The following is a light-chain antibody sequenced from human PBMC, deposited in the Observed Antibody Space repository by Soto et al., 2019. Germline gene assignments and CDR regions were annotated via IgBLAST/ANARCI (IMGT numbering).Light chain of an antibody. CDR2: KAS. J-gene: IGKJ1*01. V-gene: IGKV1-5*03. CDR3: QHYNSYSEA. Sequence: DIQMTQSPSTLSGSVGGRVTITCRASQTISSWLAWYQQKPGKAPKLLIYKASTLKSGVPSRFSGSGSATEFTLTISSLKPDDFATYDCQHYNSYSEAFGQRTKVELK. CDR1: QTISSW.